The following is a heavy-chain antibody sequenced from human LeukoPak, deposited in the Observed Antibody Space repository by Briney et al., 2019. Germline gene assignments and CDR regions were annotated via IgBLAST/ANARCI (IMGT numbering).Heavy chain of an antibody. CDR2: IGGSGDST. D-gene: IGHD2/OR15-2a*01. CDR3: AKGKGTSSSSIDW. V-gene: IGHV3-23*01. CDR1: GFTFSSYW. Sequence: GGSLRLSCAASGFTFSSYWMSWVRQAPGKGLDWVSTIGGSGDSTNYADSVKGRFTISRDNSKNMLYLQTHSLRVEDTAVYYCAKGKGTSSSSIDWWGQGTLVTVSS. J-gene: IGHJ4*02.